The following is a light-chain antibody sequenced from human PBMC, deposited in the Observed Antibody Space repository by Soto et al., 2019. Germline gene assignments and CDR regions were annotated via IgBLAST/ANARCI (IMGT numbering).Light chain of an antibody. CDR3: QQYKSWPPT. Sequence: EIVMTQSPAILSVSPGERVTLSCRASQSVRSNLAWYQQKPGQAPRLLISGASTRATGVPASFSGSGSGTEFTLTISSLQSEDFAVYFCQQYKSWPPTFGQGTKVEFK. CDR2: GAS. CDR1: QSVRSN. J-gene: IGKJ1*01. V-gene: IGKV3-15*01.